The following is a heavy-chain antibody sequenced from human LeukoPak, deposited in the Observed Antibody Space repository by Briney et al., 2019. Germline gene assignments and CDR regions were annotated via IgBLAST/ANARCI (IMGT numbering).Heavy chain of an antibody. J-gene: IGHJ3*02. CDR2: IIPIFGTA. V-gene: IGHV1-69*06. D-gene: IGHD3-22*01. CDR3: ARVGSHYDSSGDHAFDI. CDR1: GGTFSSYA. Sequence: SVKVSCKASGGTFSSYAISWVRQAPGQGLEWMGGIIPIFGTANYAQKLQGRVTITADKSTSTAYMELSSLRSEDTAVYDCARVGSHYDSSGDHAFDIWGQGTMVTVSS.